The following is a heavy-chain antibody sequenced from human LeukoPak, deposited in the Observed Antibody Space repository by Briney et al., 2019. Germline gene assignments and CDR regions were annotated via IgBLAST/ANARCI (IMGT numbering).Heavy chain of an antibody. J-gene: IGHJ3*02. CDR2: IIPILGIA. CDR3: ARAGRYCSSTSCYGDAFDI. CDR1: GGTFSSYT. V-gene: IGHV1-69*02. Sequence: ASVKVSCEASGGTFSSYTISWVRQAPGQGLEWMGRIIPILGIANYAQKFQGRVTITADKSTSTAYMELSSLRSEDTAVYYCARAGRYCSSTSCYGDAFDIWGQGTMVTVSS. D-gene: IGHD2-2*01.